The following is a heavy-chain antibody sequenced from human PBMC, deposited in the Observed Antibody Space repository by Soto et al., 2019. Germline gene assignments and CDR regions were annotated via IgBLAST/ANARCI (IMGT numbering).Heavy chain of an antibody. V-gene: IGHV3-33*01. J-gene: IGHJ4*02. Sequence: GGSLRLSCAASGFTFRYTAMHWVRQAPGKGLEWVAAIWGDGSTEKYADSVKGRFTISRDNSKNTVYLQMNSLRAEDTAVYYCARSGYCSADNCNLPGPFDCWGQGTLVTVSS. D-gene: IGHD2-15*01. CDR3: ARSGYCSADNCNLPGPFDC. CDR1: GFTFRYTA. CDR2: IWGDGSTE.